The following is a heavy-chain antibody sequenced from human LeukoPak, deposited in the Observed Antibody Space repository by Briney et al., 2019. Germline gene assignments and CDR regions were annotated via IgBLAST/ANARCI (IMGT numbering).Heavy chain of an antibody. Sequence: SETLSLTCTVSGGSISSGSYYWRWIRQPAGKGLEWIGRIYTSGSTNYNPSLKSRVTISVYTSKNQFSLKLSSVTAADTAVYYCARDSHTIFGVVTPFDYWGQGTLVTVSS. V-gene: IGHV4-61*02. CDR1: GGSISSGSYY. CDR3: ARDSHTIFGVVTPFDY. J-gene: IGHJ4*02. D-gene: IGHD3-3*01. CDR2: IYTSGST.